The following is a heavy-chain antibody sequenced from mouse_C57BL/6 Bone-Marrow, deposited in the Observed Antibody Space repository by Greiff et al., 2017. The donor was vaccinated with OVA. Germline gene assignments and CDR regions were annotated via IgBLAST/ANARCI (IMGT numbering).Heavy chain of an antibody. CDR2: IYPGDGDT. CDR3: ARSSQYYGSSYWYFDV. CDR1: GYAFSSYW. J-gene: IGHJ1*03. Sequence: LVESGASVKISCKASGYAFSSYWMNWVKQRPGKGLEWIGQIYPGDGDTNYNGKFKGKATLTADKSSSTAYMQLSSLTSEDSAVYFCARSSQYYGSSYWYFDVWGTGTTVTVSS. V-gene: IGHV1-80*01. D-gene: IGHD1-1*01.